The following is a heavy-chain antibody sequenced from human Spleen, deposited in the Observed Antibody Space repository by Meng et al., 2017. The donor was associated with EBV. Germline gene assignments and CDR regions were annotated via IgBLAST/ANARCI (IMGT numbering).Heavy chain of an antibody. Sequence: QVHLQHGGAGLLKPPEPLSLPCAVYGESFTYYYWSWIRQSPGKGLEWIGEINHSENTILTPSLKSRLTLSVDTSKNQFSLKLTSLTAADTAVYYCARPQYFDWLLYSGAPIDFWGPGTLVTVAS. CDR2: INHSENT. V-gene: IGHV4-34*02. CDR3: ARPQYFDWLLYSGAPIDF. CDR1: GESFTYYY. D-gene: IGHD3-9*01. J-gene: IGHJ4*02.